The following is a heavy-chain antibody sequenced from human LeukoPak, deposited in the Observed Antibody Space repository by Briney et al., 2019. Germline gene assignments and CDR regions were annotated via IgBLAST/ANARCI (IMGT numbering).Heavy chain of an antibody. V-gene: IGHV3-7*01. J-gene: IGHJ4*02. CDR3: ARITWDVLGFGYYFDY. CDR2: IKQDGSER. CDR1: EFTFSSYW. Sequence: GGSLRLSCVATEFTFSSYWMSRVRRAPGKGLEWVANIKQDGSERYYVDSVRGRFTISRDNARNSLYLQMNRLRVEDTAVYYCARITWDVLGFGYYFDYWGQGTLVTVSS. D-gene: IGHD2-8*02.